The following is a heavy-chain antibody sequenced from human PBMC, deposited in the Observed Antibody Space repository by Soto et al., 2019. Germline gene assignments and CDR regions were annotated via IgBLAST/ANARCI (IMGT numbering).Heavy chain of an antibody. D-gene: IGHD1-1*01. Sequence: SETLSLTCAVYGGSFSGYYWSWIRQPPGKGLEWIGEINHSGSTSYNPSLKSRVTISVDTSKDQFSLQLSSVTAADTAVYYCARTRATPASRNLDYWGQGTLVTISS. CDR1: GGSFSGYY. V-gene: IGHV4-34*01. J-gene: IGHJ4*02. CDR2: INHSGST. CDR3: ARTRATPASRNLDY.